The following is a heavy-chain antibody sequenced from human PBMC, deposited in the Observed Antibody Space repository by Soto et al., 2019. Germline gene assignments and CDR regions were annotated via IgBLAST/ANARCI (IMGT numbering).Heavy chain of an antibody. CDR1: GGTFSSYA. Sequence: QVQLVQSGAEVKKPGSSVKVSCKASGGTFSSYAISWVRQAPGQGLEWMGGIIPIFGTANYAQKFQGRVTITADKSTSTAYMELSSLRSEDTAVYYCAARGEGPTFWSGYSSYWFDPWGQGTLVTVSS. CDR2: IIPIFGTA. J-gene: IGHJ5*02. D-gene: IGHD3-3*01. V-gene: IGHV1-69*06. CDR3: AARGEGPTFWSGYSSYWFDP.